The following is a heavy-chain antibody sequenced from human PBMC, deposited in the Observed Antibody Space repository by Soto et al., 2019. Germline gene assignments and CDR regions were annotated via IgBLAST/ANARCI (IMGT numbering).Heavy chain of an antibody. CDR2: INPSGGST. CDR3: ARGDYTYGMDV. V-gene: IGHV1-46*01. J-gene: IGHJ6*02. Sequence: QVQLVQSGAEVKKPGASVKVSGKASGYTFTSYYMHWVRQAPGQGLEGRGIINPSGGSTSYAQKFQGRVTMTRDTSTSTVYMELSSLRSEDTAVYYCARGDYTYGMDVWGQGTTVTVSS. CDR1: GYTFTSYY.